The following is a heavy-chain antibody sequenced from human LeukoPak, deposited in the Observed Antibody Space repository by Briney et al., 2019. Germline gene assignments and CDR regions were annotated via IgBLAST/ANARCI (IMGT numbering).Heavy chain of an antibody. D-gene: IGHD2-15*01. CDR1: GGSISTYY. CDR3: ARKYCSGGSCYQRGDAFDI. V-gene: IGHV4-59*01. J-gene: IGHJ3*02. CDR2: IYYTGST. Sequence: PSETLSLTCTVSGGSISTYYWSWIRQPPGKGLEWIGYIYYTGSTSYNPSLKSRVTMSLDASKNQFSLELNSVTPADTAVYYCARKYCSGGSCYQRGDAFDIWGQGTMVTVSS.